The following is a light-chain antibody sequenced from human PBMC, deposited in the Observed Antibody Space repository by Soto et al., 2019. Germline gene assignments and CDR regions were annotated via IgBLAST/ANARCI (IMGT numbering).Light chain of an antibody. J-gene: IGLJ1*01. V-gene: IGLV2-8*01. Sequence: QSARTQPPSASGSPGQSVTISCTGTSSDVGEWNYVSWYQHHPGKAPKLMIYQVNKRPSGVPDRFSGSKSGNTASLTVSGLQAEDEADYYCSSYAGSNNYVFGGGTKVTVL. CDR1: SSDVGEWNY. CDR3: SSYAGSNNYV. CDR2: QVN.